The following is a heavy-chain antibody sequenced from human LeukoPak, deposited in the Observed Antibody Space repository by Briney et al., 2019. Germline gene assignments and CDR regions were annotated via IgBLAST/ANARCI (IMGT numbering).Heavy chain of an antibody. CDR1: GYTFTSYG. CDR2: ISVYNGNT. V-gene: IGHV1-18*01. Sequence: ASVKVSCKASGYTFTSYGITWVRQTPGQGLEWMGWISVYNGNTNYAQKLQGRVTMTTDTSTSTVYMELRSLTSDDTAMYYCARGGQTRFDYWGQGTLVTVSS. D-gene: IGHD3-10*01. CDR3: ARGGQTRFDY. J-gene: IGHJ4*02.